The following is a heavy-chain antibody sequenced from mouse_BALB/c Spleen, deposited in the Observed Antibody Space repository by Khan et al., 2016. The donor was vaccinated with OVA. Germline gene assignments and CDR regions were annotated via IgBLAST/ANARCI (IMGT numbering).Heavy chain of an antibody. CDR3: ENPRQRGLMGVLTY. CDR2: INPYNDYT. CDR1: GYTFTNPH. J-gene: IGHJ3*01. V-gene: IGHV1S45*01. Sequence: VQLKQSGAELVRPGASVKISCKAFGYTFTNPHIHWVKQRPGQGLDWIGSINPYNDYTTYNQKFKGKATLTVDKSSSTAYMELSSLTSEDSAVSYVENPRQRGLMGVLTYWGQGTLVTVSA. D-gene: IGHD3-2*01.